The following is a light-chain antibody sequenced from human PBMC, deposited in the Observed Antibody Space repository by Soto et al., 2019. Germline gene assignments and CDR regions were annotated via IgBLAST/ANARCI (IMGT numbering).Light chain of an antibody. Sequence: QSVLTRPPSVSGSPGQSITISCTGTSSDVGSYNLVSWYQQHPGKAPKLMIYEVSKRPSGVSNRFSGSKSGNTASLTISGLQAEDEADYYCCSYAGSSTFLYVFGTGTKVTVL. CDR3: CSYAGSSTFLYV. V-gene: IGLV2-23*02. CDR1: SSDVGSYNL. CDR2: EVS. J-gene: IGLJ1*01.